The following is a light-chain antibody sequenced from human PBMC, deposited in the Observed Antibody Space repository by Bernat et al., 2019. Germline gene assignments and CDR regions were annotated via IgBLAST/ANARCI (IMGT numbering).Light chain of an antibody. Sequence: TVTITCRASQAISVYLSLYQQRPVKTPKLLIYGVSNLQIGVPSMFSGSGSGTDFTLTISSLQPEDFATYYCIQGDTVPFTFGLGTTLDSK. J-gene: IGKJ3*01. CDR3: IQGDTVPFT. CDR1: QAISVY. CDR2: GVS. V-gene: IGKV1-13*02.